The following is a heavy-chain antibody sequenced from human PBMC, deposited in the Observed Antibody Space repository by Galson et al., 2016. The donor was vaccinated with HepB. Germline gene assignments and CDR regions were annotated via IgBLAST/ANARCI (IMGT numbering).Heavy chain of an antibody. CDR2: MNPTSGGT. V-gene: IGHV1-2*05. CDR1: GYSLTDYY. J-gene: IGHJ4*02. Sequence: SVKVSCKASGYSLTDYYLHWVRQAPGQGLEWMGRMNPTSGGTKFADNFHDRVTLTRDTSTNTAYMELTRVTSDDTGVYYCAKESMAQPGALDIWGQGTLVTVSS. CDR3: AKESMAQPGALDI. D-gene: IGHD1/OR15-1a*01.